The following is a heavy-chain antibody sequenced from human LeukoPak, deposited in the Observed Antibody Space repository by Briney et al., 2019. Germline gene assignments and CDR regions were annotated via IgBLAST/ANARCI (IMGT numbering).Heavy chain of an antibody. J-gene: IGHJ4*02. V-gene: IGHV3-30*02. CDR2: IRYDGSNK. CDR1: GFTFSSYG. D-gene: IGHD6-13*01. CDR3: AKEVGSSWYFDY. Sequence: SGGALRLSCAASGFTFSSYGMHWVRQAPGKGLEWVAFIRYDGSNKYYADSVKGRFTISRDNSKNTLYLQMNSLRAEDTAVYYCAKEVGSSWYFDYWGQGTLVTVSS.